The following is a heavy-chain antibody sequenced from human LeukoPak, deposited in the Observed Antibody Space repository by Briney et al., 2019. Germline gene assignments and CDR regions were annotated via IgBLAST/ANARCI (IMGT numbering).Heavy chain of an antibody. J-gene: IGHJ6*03. V-gene: IGHV3-7*01. Sequence: GGSLRLSCAASGFTFSRYWMSWVRQAPGKGLEWVANIKQDGGEIYYVDSVKGRFTISRDDAKNSVYLHMNSLRAEDTAVYYCARDGLGDYVWGNYMDVWGKGTTVTVSS. CDR1: GFTFSRYW. CDR3: ARDGLGDYVWGNYMDV. D-gene: IGHD3-16*01. CDR2: IKQDGGEI.